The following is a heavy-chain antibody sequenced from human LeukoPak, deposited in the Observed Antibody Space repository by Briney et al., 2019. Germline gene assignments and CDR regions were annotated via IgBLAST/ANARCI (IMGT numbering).Heavy chain of an antibody. Sequence: PSETLSLTCAVSGGSISSGGYSWSWIRQPPGKGLEWIGSIYYSGSTYYNPSLKSRVTISVDTSKNQFSLKLSSVTAADTAVYYCASPLPLIGSGSYSNLEVFDYWGQGTLVTVSS. CDR2: IYYSGST. CDR1: GGSISSGGYS. CDR3: ASPLPLIGSGSYSNLEVFDY. J-gene: IGHJ4*02. D-gene: IGHD3-10*01. V-gene: IGHV4-30-2*03.